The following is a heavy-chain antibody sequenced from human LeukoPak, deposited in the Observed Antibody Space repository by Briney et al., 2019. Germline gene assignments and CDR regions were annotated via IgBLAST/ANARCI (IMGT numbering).Heavy chain of an antibody. V-gene: IGHV3-7*01. CDR3: ARDYDAAYSSPGDY. J-gene: IGHJ4*02. Sequence: PGGSLRLSCAASGFTFSSYWMSWVRQAPGKGLELVANIKQDGSEKYYADSVKGRFTISRDNAKNSLYLQMNSLRAEDTAVYYCARDYDAAYSSPGDYWGQGTLVTVSS. CDR2: IKQDGSEK. CDR1: GFTFSSYW. D-gene: IGHD6-13*01.